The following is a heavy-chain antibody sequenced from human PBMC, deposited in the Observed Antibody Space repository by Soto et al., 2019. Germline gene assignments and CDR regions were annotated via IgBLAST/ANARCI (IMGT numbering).Heavy chain of an antibody. D-gene: IGHD4-17*01. Sequence: QVQLQESGPGLVKPSETLSLTCTVSGGSISSYYWSWIRQPPGKGLEWIGYIYYSGSTNYNPSLKSRVTISVDTSKNQFSLKLSSVTAADTAVYYCARVHRRSVTNYYYYGMDVWGQGTTVTVSS. CDR1: GGSISSYY. J-gene: IGHJ6*02. CDR3: ARVHRRSVTNYYYYGMDV. CDR2: IYYSGST. V-gene: IGHV4-59*01.